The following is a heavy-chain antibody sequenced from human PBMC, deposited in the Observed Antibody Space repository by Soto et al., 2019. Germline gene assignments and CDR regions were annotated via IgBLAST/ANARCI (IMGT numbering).Heavy chain of an antibody. CDR1: GFSLSSSGVG. CDR2: IYWDDDK. CDR3: AHKGGRGAAMDV. Sequence: QITLKESGPTLVKPTQTLTLTCTFSGFSLSSSGVGVGWIRQPPGKALEWLTLIYWDDDKRYSPSLKSRLTITKDTSKNQVILTLTNMDPVDTATYFCAHKGGRGAAMDVWGQGTTVTVSS. J-gene: IGHJ6*02. D-gene: IGHD2-15*01. V-gene: IGHV2-5*02.